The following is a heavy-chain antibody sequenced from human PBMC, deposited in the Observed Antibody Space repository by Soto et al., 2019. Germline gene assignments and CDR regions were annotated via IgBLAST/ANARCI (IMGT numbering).Heavy chain of an antibody. J-gene: IGHJ5*02. CDR3: ARASRYHNWFNP. CDR2: IYYSGST. Sequence: SETLSLTCTVSGGSVSSGSYYWSWIRQPPGKGLEWIGYIYYSGSTNYNPSLKSRVTISVDTSKNQFSLKLSSVTAADTAVYYCARASRYHNWFNPWGQGTLVTVSS. V-gene: IGHV4-61*01. D-gene: IGHD1-1*01. CDR1: GGSVSSGSYY.